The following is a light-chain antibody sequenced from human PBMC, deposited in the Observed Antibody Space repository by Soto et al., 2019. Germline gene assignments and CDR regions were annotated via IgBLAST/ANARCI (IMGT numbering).Light chain of an antibody. CDR2: DAS. CDR3: QQYDTSPYT. Sequence: EIVLTQSPGTLSLSPGERATLSCRASQSVSSSCLVWYQQKPGQAPRLLIYDASSRATGIPDRFSGSGSGTDFTLTISRLEPEDFAVYYCQQYDTSPYTFGQGTKVEIK. V-gene: IGKV3-20*01. J-gene: IGKJ2*01. CDR1: QSVSSSC.